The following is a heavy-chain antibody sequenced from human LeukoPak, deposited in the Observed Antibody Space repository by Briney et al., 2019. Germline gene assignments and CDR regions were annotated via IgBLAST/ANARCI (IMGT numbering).Heavy chain of an antibody. CDR2: INPNSGGT. CDR1: GYTFTGYY. J-gene: IGHJ4*02. Sequence: GASVKVSFKASGYTFTGYYMHWVRQAPGQGLEWMGWINPNSGGTNYAQKFQGRVTMTRDTSISTAYMELSRLRSDDTAVYYCANVAAAGTSDFDYWGQGTLVTVSS. V-gene: IGHV1-2*02. D-gene: IGHD6-13*01. CDR3: ANVAAAGTSDFDY.